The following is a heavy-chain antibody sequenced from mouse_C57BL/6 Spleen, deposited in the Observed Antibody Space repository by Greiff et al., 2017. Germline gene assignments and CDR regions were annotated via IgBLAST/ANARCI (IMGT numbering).Heavy chain of an antibody. V-gene: IGHV1-26*01. Sequence: VQLQQSGPELVKPGASVKISCKASGYTFTDYYMNWVKQSHGKSLEWIGDINPNNGGTSYNQKFKGKATLTVDKSSSTAYMELRSLTSEDSAVYYCARWDYYGSSYGFAYWGQGTLVTVSA. CDR1: GYTFTDYY. D-gene: IGHD1-1*01. CDR3: ARWDYYGSSYGFAY. J-gene: IGHJ3*01. CDR2: INPNNGGT.